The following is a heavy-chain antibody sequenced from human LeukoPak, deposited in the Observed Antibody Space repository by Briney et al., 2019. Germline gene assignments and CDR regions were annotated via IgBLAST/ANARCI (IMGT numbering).Heavy chain of an antibody. Sequence: PGGSLRLSCAASGFGFISYWMNWVRQTPGKGLEWVANIKQDGSEKYYVDSVKGRFTISRDNAKKSLYLQMNSLRAEDTAVYYCARPRRMYGSGSYAFDIWGQGTMVTVSS. CDR3: ARPRRMYGSGSYAFDI. V-gene: IGHV3-7*01. CDR1: GFGFISYW. J-gene: IGHJ3*02. CDR2: IKQDGSEK. D-gene: IGHD3-10*01.